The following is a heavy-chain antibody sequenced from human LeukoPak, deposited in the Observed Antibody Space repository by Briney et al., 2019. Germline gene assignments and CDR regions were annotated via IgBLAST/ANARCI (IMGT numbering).Heavy chain of an antibody. CDR1: RGSISSGGYS. CDR3: ARAVVPDIYFDY. J-gene: IGHJ4*02. D-gene: IGHD2-21*01. V-gene: IGHV4-30-2*01. Sequence: SETLSLTCAVSRGSISSGGYSWSWIRQPPGKGLEWIGYIYHGGSTYYNTSFKSRLTISVDRSKNQFSLKLSSVTAADTAVYYCARAVVPDIYFDYWGQGTLVTVSS. CDR2: IYHGGST.